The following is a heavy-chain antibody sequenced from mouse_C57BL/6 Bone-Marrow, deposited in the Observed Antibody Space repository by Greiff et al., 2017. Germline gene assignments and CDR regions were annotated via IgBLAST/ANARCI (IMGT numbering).Heavy chain of an antibody. V-gene: IGHV14-4*01. J-gene: IGHJ2*01. CDR3: TTGYGGDPFDY. CDR2: IDPENGDT. D-gene: IGHD1-1*02. CDR1: GFNIKDDY. Sequence: VQLQQSGAELVRPGASVKLSCTASGFNIKDDYMHWVKQRPEQGLEWIGWIDPENGDTEYASKFQGKATITADTSSNTAYLQLSSLTSEDTAVYYCTTGYGGDPFDYWGQGTTLTVSS.